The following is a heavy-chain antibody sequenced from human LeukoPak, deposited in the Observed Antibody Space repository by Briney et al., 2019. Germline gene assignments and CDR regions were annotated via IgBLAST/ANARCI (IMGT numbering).Heavy chain of an antibody. CDR1: GFSFRSYA. J-gene: IGHJ4*02. V-gene: IGHV3-64*02. CDR3: ASTSGWYEPIDY. CDR2: ISSDGSTP. Sequence: GGSLRLACAAFGFSFRSYAMHWVRQAPGKGLEFVSAISSDGSTPYYADSVKGRFTISRDNSKNTLYLQMNSLRAEDTAVYYCASTSGWYEPIDYWGQGTLVTVSS. D-gene: IGHD6-19*01.